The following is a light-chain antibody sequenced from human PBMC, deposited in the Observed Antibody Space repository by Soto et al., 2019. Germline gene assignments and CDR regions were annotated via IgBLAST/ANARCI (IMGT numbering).Light chain of an antibody. CDR2: GAS. V-gene: IGKV3-20*01. CDR1: QSVTSSY. CDR3: HQRQSWPRT. Sequence: EIVLTQSPGTLSLSPGERATLSCRASQSVTSSYLAWYQQKPGQAPRLLIYGASTRATGFPDRFSGSGSGTDFTLTISRLEPEDFAVYYCHQRQSWPRTFGQGTKVDI. J-gene: IGKJ1*01.